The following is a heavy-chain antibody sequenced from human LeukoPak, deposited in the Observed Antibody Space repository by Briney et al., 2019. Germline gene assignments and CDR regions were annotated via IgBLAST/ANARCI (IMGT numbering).Heavy chain of an antibody. CDR2: MSGGGGTA. V-gene: IGHV3-23*01. J-gene: IGHJ4*02. Sequence: GGSLRLSCAGSGFAFSSYPMSWVRQAPGKGLQWVSAMSGGGGTAYYADSVKGRFTITRDNSKNTLYLQMNSLRAEDTAVYYCAKPKTLTYYYDSSGYYPTNWGQGTLVTVSS. CDR1: GFAFSSYP. CDR3: AKPKTLTYYYDSSGYYPTN. D-gene: IGHD3-22*01.